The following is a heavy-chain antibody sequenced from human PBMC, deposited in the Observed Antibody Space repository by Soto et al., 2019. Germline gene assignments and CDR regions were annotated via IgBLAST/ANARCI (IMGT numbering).Heavy chain of an antibody. D-gene: IGHD2-8*01. J-gene: IGHJ6*03. Sequence: GGSLRLSCAASGFTVSSNYMSWVRQAPGKGLEWVSVIYSGGSTYYADSVKGRFTISRDNSKNTLYLQMNSLRAEDTAVYYCARVTYCTNGVCPYYYYYMDVWGKGTTVTVSS. V-gene: IGHV3-66*01. CDR1: GFTVSSNY. CDR2: IYSGGST. CDR3: ARVTYCTNGVCPYYYYYMDV.